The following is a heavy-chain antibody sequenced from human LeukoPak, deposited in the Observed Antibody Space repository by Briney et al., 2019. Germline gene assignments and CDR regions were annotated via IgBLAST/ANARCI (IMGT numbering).Heavy chain of an antibody. Sequence: AGGSLRLSCAASGFTFSSYGMHWVRQAPGKGLEWVAVISYDGSNKYHADSVKGRFTISRDNSKNTLYLQMNSLRAEDTAVYYCAKARSGSYSNWFDPWGQGTLVTVSS. J-gene: IGHJ5*02. CDR3: AKARSGSYSNWFDP. D-gene: IGHD1-26*01. CDR2: ISYDGSNK. CDR1: GFTFSSYG. V-gene: IGHV3-30*18.